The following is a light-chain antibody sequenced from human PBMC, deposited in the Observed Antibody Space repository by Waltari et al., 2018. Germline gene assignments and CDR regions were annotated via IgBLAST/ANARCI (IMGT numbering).Light chain of an antibody. CDR3: QQYNNWPFT. Sequence: EIVMTQSPATLSVSPGERATLSCRASQSLSSNLAWYQQKPGQAPRLLIYGASTRATGIPFRFSGSGSRAEFTLTISSLQSKDFAVYYCQQYNNWPFTFGQGTKLEIK. CDR2: GAS. CDR1: QSLSSN. J-gene: IGKJ2*01. V-gene: IGKV3-15*01.